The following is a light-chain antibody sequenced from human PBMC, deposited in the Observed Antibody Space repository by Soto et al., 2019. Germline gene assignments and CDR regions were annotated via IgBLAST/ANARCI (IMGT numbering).Light chain of an antibody. Sequence: IVLTQSPLSLPVTLGEPASISCRSSQSLLHRNGYNYLSWYVQKPGQAPQLLIHLATNRASGVPDRISGSGSGTDFSLKISRVEADDVGIYYCMQVLQTPKTFGQGTKVEIK. V-gene: IGKV2-28*01. J-gene: IGKJ1*01. CDR2: LAT. CDR3: MQVLQTPKT. CDR1: QSLLHRNGYNY.